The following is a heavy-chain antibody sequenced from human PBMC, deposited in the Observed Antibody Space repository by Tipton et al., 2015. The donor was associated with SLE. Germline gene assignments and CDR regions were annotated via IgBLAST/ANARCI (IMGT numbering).Heavy chain of an antibody. Sequence: TLSLTCTVSGGSISSYYWSWIRQPPGRGLEWIGEINHSVSTNYNPSLKSRVTISVDTSKNQYSLKLSSVTAADTAVYYCAGYSSSDLNWFGPWGQGTLVPVSS. V-gene: IGHV4-34*01. J-gene: IGHJ5*02. CDR3: AGYSSSDLNWFGP. CDR1: GGSISSYY. D-gene: IGHD6-6*01. CDR2: INHSVST.